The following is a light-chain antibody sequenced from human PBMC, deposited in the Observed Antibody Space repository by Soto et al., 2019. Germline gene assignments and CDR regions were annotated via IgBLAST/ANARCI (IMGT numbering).Light chain of an antibody. CDR2: DAS. CDR1: HSISNW. V-gene: IGKV1-5*01. J-gene: IGKJ3*01. CDR3: QQYYSSQFT. Sequence: DIQMTQSPSTLSASVGDRVTITCRASHSISNWLAWYQQKPGKAPKLLLYDASSLESGVPSRFSGSGSGTEFTLTISSLQAEDVAVYYCQQYYSSQFTFGPGTRVDIK.